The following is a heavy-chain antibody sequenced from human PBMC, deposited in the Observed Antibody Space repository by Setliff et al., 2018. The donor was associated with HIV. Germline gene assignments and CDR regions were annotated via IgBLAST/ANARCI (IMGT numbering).Heavy chain of an antibody. D-gene: IGHD3-3*01. CDR1: GFTFSSYE. Sequence: GGSLRLSCAASGFTFSSYEMNWVRQAPGKGLEWVSYISSSGSITYYADSVKGRFTISRDNSKNSLYLQMNSLRAEDTAVYYCARDRDFWSGYPDAFDVWGHGTMVTVSS. CDR2: ISSSGSIT. J-gene: IGHJ3*01. CDR3: ARDRDFWSGYPDAFDV. V-gene: IGHV3-48*03.